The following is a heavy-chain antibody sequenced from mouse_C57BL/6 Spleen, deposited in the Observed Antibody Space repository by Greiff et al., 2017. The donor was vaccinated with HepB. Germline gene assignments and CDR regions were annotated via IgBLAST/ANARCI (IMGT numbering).Heavy chain of an antibody. CDR1: GYTFTDYY. CDR2: INPNNGGT. D-gene: IGHD3-3*01. V-gene: IGHV1-26*01. Sequence: VQLQQSGPELVKPGASVKISCKASGYTFTDYYMNWVKQSHGKSLEWIGDINPNNGGTSYNQKFKGKATLTVDKSSSTAYMELRSLTSEDSAVYYCARGAHGGTFDYWGQGTTLTVSS. J-gene: IGHJ2*01. CDR3: ARGAHGGTFDY.